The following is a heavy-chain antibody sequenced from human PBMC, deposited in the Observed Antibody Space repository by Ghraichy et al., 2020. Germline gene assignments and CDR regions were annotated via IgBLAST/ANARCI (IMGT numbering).Heavy chain of an antibody. CDR1: GGSSSGYY. J-gene: IGHJ4*02. CDR3: ATLINYGASWYYFDH. D-gene: IGHD6-13*01. Sequence: ESLNISCGVYGGSSSGYYWSWIRQPPGKGLEWIGEINHSGDTNYNPSLKSRVTISGDTSKNQFSLKLNSVTAADTAVYYCATLINYGASWYYFDHWGQGTLVTVCS. CDR2: INHSGDT. V-gene: IGHV4-34*01.